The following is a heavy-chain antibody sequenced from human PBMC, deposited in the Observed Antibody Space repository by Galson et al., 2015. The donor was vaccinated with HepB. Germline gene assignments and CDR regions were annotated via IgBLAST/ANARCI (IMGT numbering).Heavy chain of an antibody. J-gene: IGHJ4*02. CDR1: GYSFTNYW. Sequence: QSGAEVKKTGESLKISCKGSGYSFTNYWIAWVRQMPGKGLEWMGTIYPGDSATSYSPSFQGQVTTSADKSISTAYLQWSSLKASDTAVYYCARRGKESSGWYGDYWGQGTLVTVSS. V-gene: IGHV5-51*03. D-gene: IGHD6-19*01. CDR3: ARRGKESSGWYGDY. CDR2: IYPGDSAT.